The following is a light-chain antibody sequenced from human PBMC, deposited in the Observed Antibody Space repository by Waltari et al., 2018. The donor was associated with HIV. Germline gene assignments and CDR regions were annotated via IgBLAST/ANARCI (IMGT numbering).Light chain of an antibody. Sequence: QTVVPQEPSLTVSPGGTVTLTCASSTGAVTSGYYPNWHQQHPVQAPRALMYSTSNKHSWTPARFSGSLLGGKAALTLSGVQPEDEAEYYCLLYYGGARVFGGGTKLTVL. J-gene: IGLJ3*02. CDR1: TGAVTSGYY. CDR2: STS. V-gene: IGLV7-43*01. CDR3: LLYYGGARV.